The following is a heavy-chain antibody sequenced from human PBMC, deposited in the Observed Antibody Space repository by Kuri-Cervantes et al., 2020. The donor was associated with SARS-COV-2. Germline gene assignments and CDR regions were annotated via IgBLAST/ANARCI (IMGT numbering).Heavy chain of an antibody. Sequence: SETLSLTCTVSGGSISSTSYYWGWVRQPPGKGLEWIGNIYYSGSTYYNPSLKSRVTISVDTSKNQFSLKLSSVAAADTAVYNCARHVVSGWSGYFDYWGQGTLVTVSS. CDR3: ARHVVSGWSGYFDY. CDR2: IYYSGST. V-gene: IGHV4-39*01. CDR1: GGSISSTSYY. J-gene: IGHJ4*02. D-gene: IGHD3-3*01.